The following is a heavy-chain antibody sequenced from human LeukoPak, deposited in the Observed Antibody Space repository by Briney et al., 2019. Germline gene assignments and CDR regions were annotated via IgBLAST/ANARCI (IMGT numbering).Heavy chain of an antibody. J-gene: IGHJ4*02. CDR2: ISSSSSTI. CDR1: GFTFSSYS. Sequence: PGGSLRLSCAASGFTFSSYSMNWVRQAPGKGLEWVSYISSSSSTIYYADSVKGRFTISRDNAKNSLYLQMNSLRAEDTAVYYCARSPYCGGDCYSEAHYWGQGTLVTVSS. D-gene: IGHD2-21*01. V-gene: IGHV3-48*01. CDR3: ARSPYCGGDCYSEAHY.